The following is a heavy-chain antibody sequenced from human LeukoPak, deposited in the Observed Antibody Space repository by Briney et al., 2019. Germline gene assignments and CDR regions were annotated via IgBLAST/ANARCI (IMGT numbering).Heavy chain of an antibody. V-gene: IGHV4-38-2*01. CDR2: IYHSGST. Sequence: PSETLSLTCAVSGFSISSGYYCWWRRPPPPGVGQWIGSIYHSGSTYYNPSLKRRVTISLDTSKNHFSLKLSSVTAADTAVYYCARRGTIFGVDNFDYWGQGTLVTVSS. CDR3: ARRGTIFGVDNFDY. J-gene: IGHJ4*02. CDR1: GFSISSGYY. D-gene: IGHD3-3*01.